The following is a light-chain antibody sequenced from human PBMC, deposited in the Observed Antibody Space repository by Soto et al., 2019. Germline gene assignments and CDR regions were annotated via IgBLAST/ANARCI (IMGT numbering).Light chain of an antibody. Sequence: EIVLTQSKKNIPFHTPPKQNLSCRASQSVSSYLAWYQQKPGQAPRLLIYDASNRATGIPDRFTGSGSGTDLTITISRLEPEDFAVYYCQQYGSSPLTFGGGTKVDIK. CDR1: QSVSSY. V-gene: IGKV3-20*01. CDR3: QQYGSSPLT. J-gene: IGKJ4*01. CDR2: DAS.